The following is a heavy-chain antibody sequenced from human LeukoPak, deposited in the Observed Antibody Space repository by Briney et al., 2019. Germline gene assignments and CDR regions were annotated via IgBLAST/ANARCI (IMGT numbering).Heavy chain of an antibody. V-gene: IGHV3-48*02. D-gene: IGHD2-15*01. CDR1: GFTVSSYR. CDR3: ARARASGRSGFDY. Sequence: PGGSLRLSCAASGFTVSSYRMNWVRQAPGKGLEWVSYISSSSSTIYYADSVKGRFTISRDNAKNSLDLQMNSLRDEDTAVYYCARARASGRSGFDYWGQGTLVTVSS. CDR2: ISSSSSTI. J-gene: IGHJ4*02.